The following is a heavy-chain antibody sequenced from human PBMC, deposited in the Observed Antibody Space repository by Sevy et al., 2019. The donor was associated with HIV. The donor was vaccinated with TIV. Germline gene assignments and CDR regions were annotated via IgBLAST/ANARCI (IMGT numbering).Heavy chain of an antibody. V-gene: IGHV3-74*01. CDR2: INSDGTST. Sequence: GGSLRLSCAASGFTFSSYWMHRVRQAPGKGLVWVSRINSDGTSTSYADSVKGRFTISRDNAKNTVFLQVNSLRAEDTATYYCARPSRTAPTGAFDSWGQGTLVTVSS. CDR1: GFTFSSYW. J-gene: IGHJ4*02. CDR3: ARPSRTAPTGAFDS. D-gene: IGHD7-27*01.